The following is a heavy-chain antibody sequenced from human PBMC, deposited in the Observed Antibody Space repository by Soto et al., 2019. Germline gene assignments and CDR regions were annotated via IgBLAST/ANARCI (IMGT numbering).Heavy chain of an antibody. CDR3: ARELIVGPAEYFQH. CDR1: VFTFSSYC. J-gene: IGHJ1*01. V-gene: IGHV3-7*01. Sequence: LRLSCAVSVFTFSSYCMSWVRQTPGKGLEWVANINQDGSEKYYVDSVKGRFTISRDNAKNSLYLQMNSLRAEDTAVYYCARELIVGPAEYFQHWGQGTLVTVSS. CDR2: INQDGSEK. D-gene: IGHD1-26*01.